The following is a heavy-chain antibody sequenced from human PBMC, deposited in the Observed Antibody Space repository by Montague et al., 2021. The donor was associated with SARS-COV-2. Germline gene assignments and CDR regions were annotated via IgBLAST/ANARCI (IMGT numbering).Heavy chain of an antibody. CDR2: IYHNGST. V-gene: IGHV4-59*01. D-gene: IGHD4-23*01. CDR3: ARGGGNSADYYNYTMDV. Sequence: SETLSLTCTVSGGSISSYYWTWIRQPPGKGLESIGYIYHNGSTKYNPSLESRVTIPVDTSKNQFSLKLSSVSVADTAVYYCARGGGNSADYYNYTMDVWGQGTTVTVFS. J-gene: IGHJ6*02. CDR1: GGSISSYY.